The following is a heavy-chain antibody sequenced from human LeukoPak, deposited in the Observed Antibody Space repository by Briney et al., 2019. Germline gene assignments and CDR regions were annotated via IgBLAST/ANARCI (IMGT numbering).Heavy chain of an antibody. CDR2: IKADGSGT. J-gene: IGHJ6*02. V-gene: IGHV3-43*02. CDR1: GFNIGPYA. D-gene: IGHD2/OR15-2a*01. CDR3: ATWAFYHNLDV. Sequence: GGSLRLSCAASGFNIGPYAMYWFRKGPGRGLGWVSVIKADGSGTFYSDSVRGRFTTSRDNSKNSLYLQMSSLTSDDTALYYCATWAFYHNLDVWGQGTTVAVSS.